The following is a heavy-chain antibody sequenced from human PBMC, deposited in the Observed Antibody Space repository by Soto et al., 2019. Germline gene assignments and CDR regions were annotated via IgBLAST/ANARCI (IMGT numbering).Heavy chain of an antibody. D-gene: IGHD5-18*01. V-gene: IGHV1-8*01. CDR3: ARGPKDSYGYEDY. CDR1: GYTFTSCD. Sequence: GASVQVSCKASGYTFTSCDIHWVRQATGQGLEWMGWMNPNSGNTDYAQMFQGRVTMTRNTSISTAYMEVSSLTYEDTAVYYCARGPKDSYGYEDYWGQGTLVTVSS. CDR2: MNPNSGNT. J-gene: IGHJ4*02.